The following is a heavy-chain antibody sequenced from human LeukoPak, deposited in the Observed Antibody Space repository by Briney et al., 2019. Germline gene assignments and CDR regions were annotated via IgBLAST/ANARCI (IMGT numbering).Heavy chain of an antibody. CDR3: TKGAKWELPLDY. CDR1: GFTFSSYA. V-gene: IGHV3-23*01. Sequence: GRSLRLSCAASGFTFSSYAMSSGRQAPGKGLEWVSAISGSGGSTYYADSVKGRFTISRDNSQNTLYLQMNSLRAEDTGLYYCTKGAKWELPLDYWGQGTLVTVSS. D-gene: IGHD1-26*01. J-gene: IGHJ4*02. CDR2: ISGSGGST.